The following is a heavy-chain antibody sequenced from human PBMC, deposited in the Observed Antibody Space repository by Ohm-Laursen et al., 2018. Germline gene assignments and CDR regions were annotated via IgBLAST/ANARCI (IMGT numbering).Heavy chain of an antibody. CDR2: LDWDDDK. V-gene: IGHV2-70*12. CDR3: ARNWDYNNLPGPH. D-gene: IGHD1-7*01. CDR1: GASFSGYY. Sequence: TLSLTCTVSGASFSGYYWNWIRQPPGKALEWLARLDWDDDKYYRTSLKTRLTISKDTSKNQVVLTLTNMDPADTATYFCARNWDYNNLPGPHWGQGTLVTVSS. J-gene: IGHJ4*02.